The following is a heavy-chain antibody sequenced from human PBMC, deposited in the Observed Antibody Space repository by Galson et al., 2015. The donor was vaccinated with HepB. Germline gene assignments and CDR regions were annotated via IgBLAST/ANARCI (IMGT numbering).Heavy chain of an antibody. CDR2: INHSGST. D-gene: IGHD5-18*01. J-gene: IGHJ4*02. CDR1: GGSFSGYY. CDR3: ARERERMTAMAPPLFDY. Sequence: SLTCAVYGGSFSGYYWSWIRQPPGKGLEWIGEINHSGSTSYNPSLKSRVTISVDTSKNQFSLKLSSVTAADTAVYYCARERERMTAMAPPLFDYWGQGTPVTVSS. V-gene: IGHV4-34*01.